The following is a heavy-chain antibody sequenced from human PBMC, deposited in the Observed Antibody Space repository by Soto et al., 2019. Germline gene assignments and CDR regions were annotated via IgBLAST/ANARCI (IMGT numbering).Heavy chain of an antibody. Sequence: PGGSLRLSCAASGFAFSRYAMHWVRQAPGKGLEYVSAITEDGDRTFYADSVKGRFTISRDNSKNTLYLQMGSLRPEDKAVYYCARVFHDGGGYYYDYWGQGTLVTVSS. CDR1: GFAFSRYA. V-gene: IGHV3-64*02. CDR2: ITEDGDRT. D-gene: IGHD3-22*01. CDR3: ARVFHDGGGYYYDY. J-gene: IGHJ4*02.